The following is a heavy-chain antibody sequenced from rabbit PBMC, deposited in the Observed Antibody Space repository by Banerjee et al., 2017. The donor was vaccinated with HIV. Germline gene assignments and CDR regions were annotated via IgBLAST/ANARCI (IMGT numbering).Heavy chain of an antibody. J-gene: IGHJ4*01. Sequence: QSLEESGGDLVKPGASLTLTCTASGFDFSSNAMCWVRQAPGKGLEWIACINTSSGSTVYATWAKGRFTISRTSSTTVTLQMTSLTAADTATYFCARDLAGVIGWNFDLWGQGTLVTVS. D-gene: IGHD4-1*01. CDR1: GFDFSSNA. V-gene: IGHV1S40*01. CDR2: INTSSGST. CDR3: ARDLAGVIGWNFDL.